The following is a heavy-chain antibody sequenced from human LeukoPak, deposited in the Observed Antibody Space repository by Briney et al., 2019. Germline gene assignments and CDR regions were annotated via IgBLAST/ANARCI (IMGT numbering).Heavy chain of an antibody. V-gene: IGHV4-39*01. J-gene: IGHJ4*02. Sequence: SETLSLTCTVSGGSISSSSYCWGWIRQPPGKGLEWIGSIYYSGSTYYNPSLKSRVTISVDTSKNQFSLKLSSVTAADTAVYYCARADYDFYFDYWGQGTLVTVSS. CDR2: IYYSGST. CDR3: ARADYDFYFDY. CDR1: GGSISSSSYC. D-gene: IGHD3-3*01.